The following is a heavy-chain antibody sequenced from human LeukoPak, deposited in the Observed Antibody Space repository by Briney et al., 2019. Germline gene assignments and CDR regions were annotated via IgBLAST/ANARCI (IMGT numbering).Heavy chain of an antibody. J-gene: IGHJ4*02. CDR3: ARISLGRFGVVSTDY. Sequence: ASVKVSCKASGYTFTGYYMHWVRQAPGQGLEWMGWINPNSGGTNYAQKLQGRVTMTTDTSTSTAYMELRSLRSDDTAVYYCARISLGRFGVVSTDYWGQGTLVTVSS. CDR2: INPNSGGT. D-gene: IGHD3-3*01. V-gene: IGHV1-2*02. CDR1: GYTFTGYY.